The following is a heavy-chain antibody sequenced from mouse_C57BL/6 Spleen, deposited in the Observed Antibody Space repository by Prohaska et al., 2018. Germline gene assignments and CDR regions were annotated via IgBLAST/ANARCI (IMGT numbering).Heavy chain of an antibody. V-gene: IGHV5-17*01. CDR3: ARPTGNWYFDV. J-gene: IGHJ1*03. Sequence: EVQLVESGGGLVKPGGSLKLSCAASGFTFSDYGMHWVRQAPEKGLEWVSYMSSGSSTIYYADTVKGRFTISRDNAKNTLFLQMTSLRSEDTAMYYCARPTGNWYFDVWGTGTTVTVSS. CDR1: GFTFSDYG. D-gene: IGHD4-1*01. CDR2: MSSGSSTI.